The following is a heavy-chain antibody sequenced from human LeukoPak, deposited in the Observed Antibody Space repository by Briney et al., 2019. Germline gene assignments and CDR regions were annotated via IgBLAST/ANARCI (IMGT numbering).Heavy chain of an antibody. Sequence: SETLSLTCTVSGDSISSGGYYWSWIRQHPGKGLEWIGYIYYSGSTYYSPSLKSRFTISVNTSKIQFSLNLRSVTAADTAVYYCARTLYDHYWYFDLWGRGTLVTVSS. J-gene: IGHJ2*01. CDR1: GDSISSGGYY. CDR3: ARTLYDHYWYFDL. CDR2: IYYSGST. V-gene: IGHV4-31*03. D-gene: IGHD3-16*01.